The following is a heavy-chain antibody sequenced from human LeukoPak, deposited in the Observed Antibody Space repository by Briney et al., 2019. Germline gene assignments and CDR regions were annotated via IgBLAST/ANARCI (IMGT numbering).Heavy chain of an antibody. CDR1: GFSFSGHW. CDR3: ASHRGYSGYDLVDY. D-gene: IGHD5-12*01. CDR2: ISGSGGST. Sequence: GGSLRLSCTASGFSFSGHWMHWARQLPGKGLEWVSAISGSGGSTYYADSVKGRFTISRDNSKNTLYLQMNSLRAEDTAVYYCASHRGYSGYDLVDYWGQGTLVTVSS. J-gene: IGHJ4*02. V-gene: IGHV3-23*01.